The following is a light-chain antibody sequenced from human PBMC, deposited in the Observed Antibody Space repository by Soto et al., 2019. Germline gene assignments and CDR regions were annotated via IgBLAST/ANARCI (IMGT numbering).Light chain of an antibody. CDR2: GNY. CDR3: QSYDSSLSGSVV. J-gene: IGLJ2*01. V-gene: IGLV1-40*01. Sequence: QLVLTQPPSVSGAPGQRVTISCTGSSSTIGAGYDVHWYQHLPGTAPKLVISGNYNRPSGVPDRFSGSKSGTSASLAITGLQAEDEADYYCQSYDSSLSGSVVFGGGTKLTVL. CDR1: SSTIGAGYD.